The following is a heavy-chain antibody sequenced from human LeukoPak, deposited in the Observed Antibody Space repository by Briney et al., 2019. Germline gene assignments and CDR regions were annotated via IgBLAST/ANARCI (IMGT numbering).Heavy chain of an antibody. CDR3: AREGYGDYVYFDY. D-gene: IGHD4-17*01. CDR1: GGSISSGGYA. Sequence: SETLSLTCVVSGGSISSGGYAWSWIRQPPGKGLEWIGYIYHTGTTYYNPSLKSRVTISADRSKNQFSLRLTSVTAADTAVYYCAREGYGDYVYFDYWGHGSLVTVSS. J-gene: IGHJ4*01. CDR2: IYHTGTT. V-gene: IGHV4-30-2*01.